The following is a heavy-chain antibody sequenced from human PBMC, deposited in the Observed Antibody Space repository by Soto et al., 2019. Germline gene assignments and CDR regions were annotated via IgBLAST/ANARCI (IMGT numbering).Heavy chain of an antibody. V-gene: IGHV4-30-2*01. CDR2: IYHSGST. CDR3: ARVPDR. D-gene: IGHD2-2*01. Sequence: PSETLSLTYAVAGGSIRNVGYSWSWIRQPPGKGLEWIGYIYHSGSTYYNPSLKSRVTISVDRSKNQFSLKLSSVTAADTAVYYCARVPDRWGQGTLVTVSS. J-gene: IGHJ5*02. CDR1: GGSIRNVGYS.